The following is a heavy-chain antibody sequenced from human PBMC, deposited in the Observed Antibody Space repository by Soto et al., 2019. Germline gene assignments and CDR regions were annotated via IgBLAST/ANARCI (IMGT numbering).Heavy chain of an antibody. D-gene: IGHD4-17*01. CDR2: IDLDIGDT. Sequence: ASVKVSSKASGHTFTGHHMHWVRQAPGQGLEWMGLIDLDIGDTKYAQKVQGRVTSTSDTSITTAYMELRGLRSDDTAVYYCALEPSGTTGFDYWGQGTLVTGSS. CDR3: ALEPSGTTGFDY. V-gene: IGHV1-2*02. J-gene: IGHJ4*02. CDR1: GHTFTGHH.